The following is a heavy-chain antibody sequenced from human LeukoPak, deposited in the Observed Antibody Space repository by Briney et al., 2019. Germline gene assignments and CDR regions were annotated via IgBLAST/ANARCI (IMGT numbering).Heavy chain of an antibody. V-gene: IGHV3-33*06. CDR2: IWYDGGNK. CDR3: VKEGYDSSGYYSSFDY. Sequence: PGTSLRLSCAASGFTFSAYGMHWVRQAPGKGLEWVAVIWYDGGNKYYGDSVKGRFTISRDNSKNTLYLQMNSLRAEDTAVYYCVKEGYDSSGYYSSFDYWGQGTLVTVSS. CDR1: GFTFSAYG. J-gene: IGHJ4*02. D-gene: IGHD3-22*01.